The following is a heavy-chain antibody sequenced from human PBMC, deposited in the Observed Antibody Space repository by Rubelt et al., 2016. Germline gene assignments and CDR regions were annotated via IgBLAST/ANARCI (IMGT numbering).Heavy chain of an antibody. CDR3: ARDEGYSYGVSLDY. V-gene: IGHV3-21*01. D-gene: IGHD5-18*01. Sequence: EYVSSISSRSTTVHLADSVKGRYTVTRDNAKNSLYRQMNSLRVADKAVYHCARDEGYSYGVSLDYWGQGTLVTVYS. CDR2: ISSRSTTV. J-gene: IGHJ4*02.